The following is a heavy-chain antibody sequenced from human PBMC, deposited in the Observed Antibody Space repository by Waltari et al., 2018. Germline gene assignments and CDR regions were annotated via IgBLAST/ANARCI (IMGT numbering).Heavy chain of an antibody. CDR3: AREGIIAVMDV. J-gene: IGHJ6*02. D-gene: IGHD6-19*01. Sequence: DVQLSESGGGLAQPGGSLRLSCVASEFTLSNSAMSWVRQAPGKGREWVSAMVRSGGTHYIDSVKGRFTISRDNAKNSLYLQMNSLRAEDTAVYYCAREGIIAVMDVWGQGTTVTVSS. CDR1: EFTLSNSA. CDR2: MVRSGGT. V-gene: IGHV3-23*01.